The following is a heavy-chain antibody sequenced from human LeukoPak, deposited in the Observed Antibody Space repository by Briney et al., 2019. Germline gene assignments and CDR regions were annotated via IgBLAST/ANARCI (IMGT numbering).Heavy chain of an antibody. D-gene: IGHD1/OR15-1a*01. CDR2: ISGSGGST. J-gene: IGHJ6*03. Sequence: GGSLRLSCAASGFTFSTYAMSWVRQAPGKGLDWVSAISGSGGSTYYADSVKGRFTISRDNSKNTLYLQMNSLRAEDTAVYYCAKGGTAGSYYYYYYIDVWGEGSTVTVSS. CDR3: AKGGTAGSYYYYYYIDV. CDR1: GFTFSTYA. V-gene: IGHV3-23*01.